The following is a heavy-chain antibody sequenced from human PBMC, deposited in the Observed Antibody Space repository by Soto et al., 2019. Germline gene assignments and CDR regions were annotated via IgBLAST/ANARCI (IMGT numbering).Heavy chain of an antibody. Sequence: EVQLLESGGGLVQPGGSLRLSCAASGSSFSSYAMNWVRQAPGKGLEWVSSISGPGSITYYADSVKGRFTISRDNSNDMLYMQMNGLRVEDTAVYYCAKGGFWVHYGMDVWGQGTTVTVPS. CDR2: ISGPGSIT. J-gene: IGHJ6*02. CDR1: GSSFSSYA. V-gene: IGHV3-23*01. D-gene: IGHD3-16*01. CDR3: AKGGFWVHYGMDV.